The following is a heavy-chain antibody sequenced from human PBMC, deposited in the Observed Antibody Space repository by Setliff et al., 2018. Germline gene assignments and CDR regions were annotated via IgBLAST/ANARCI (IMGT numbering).Heavy chain of an antibody. J-gene: IGHJ4*02. CDR1: GVSINGLSW. V-gene: IGHV4-4*02. D-gene: IGHD1-1*01. CDR2: IYHDGGA. CDR3: AKGGGRYHSDY. Sequence: SETLSLTCAVSGVSINGLSWWSWVRQSPGKGLEWIGEIYHDGGAIYDPSVHYSPSLKGRVSISIDKSRNQFSLKLTSMTAADTAVYYCAKGGGRYHSDYWGQGTLVTVSS.